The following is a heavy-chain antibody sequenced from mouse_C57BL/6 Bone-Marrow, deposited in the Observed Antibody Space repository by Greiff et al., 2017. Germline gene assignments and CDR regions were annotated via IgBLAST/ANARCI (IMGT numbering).Heavy chain of an antibody. V-gene: IGHV3-6*01. Sequence: EVKLQESGPGLVKPSQSLSLTCSVTGYSITSGYYWNWIRQFPGNKLEWMGYISYDGSNNYNPSLKNRISIIRDTSKNQFFLKLNSVTTEDTATYNCARGGFGYYGSSYAMDYWGQGTSVTVSS. CDR1: GYSITSGYY. CDR3: ARGGFGYYGSSYAMDY. CDR2: ISYDGSN. J-gene: IGHJ4*01. D-gene: IGHD1-1*01.